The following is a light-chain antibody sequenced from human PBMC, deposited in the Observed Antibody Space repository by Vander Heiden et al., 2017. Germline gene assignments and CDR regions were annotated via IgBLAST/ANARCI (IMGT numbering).Light chain of an antibody. CDR1: QGISNK. V-gene: IGKV1-27*01. CDR2: DAA. J-gene: IGKJ1*01. CDR3: QEDNSSLTWT. Sequence: DIQMTQSPSSLSASIGDRVTITCRASQGISNKLAWYQQKAGTVPKLLVYDAATLQSGVPSRFSGSGYGTDFTLTISSLQPEDVAPFYCQEDNSSLTWTFGEGTKVEIK.